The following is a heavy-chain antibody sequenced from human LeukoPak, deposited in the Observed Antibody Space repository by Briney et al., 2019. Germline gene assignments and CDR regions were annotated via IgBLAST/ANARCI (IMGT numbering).Heavy chain of an antibody. J-gene: IGHJ4*02. D-gene: IGHD2-2*01. V-gene: IGHV4-31*03. Sequence: SQTLSLTCTFSGGSISSGGYYWSWIRQHPGKGLEWIGYIYYSGSTYYNPSLKSRVTISVDTSKNQFSLKLSSVTAADTAAYYCAGGRLFNRQLDYWGQGTLVTVSS. CDR3: AGGRLFNRQLDY. CDR2: IYYSGST. CDR1: GGSISSGGYY.